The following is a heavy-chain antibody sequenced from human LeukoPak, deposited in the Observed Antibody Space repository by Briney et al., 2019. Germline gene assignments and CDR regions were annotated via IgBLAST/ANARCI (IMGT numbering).Heavy chain of an antibody. D-gene: IGHD6-13*01. CDR1: GFTVSSNY. CDR2: VYSGGST. Sequence: GGSLRLSCAASGFTVSSNYMSWGRAGPGEGRWCVSDVYSGGSTYYADSVKGRFTISRDNSKNTLYLQMNSLRADDTAVYYCARAAAGYYYYYGMDVWGQGTTVTVSS. V-gene: IGHV3-53*01. CDR3: ARAAAGYYYYYGMDV. J-gene: IGHJ6*02.